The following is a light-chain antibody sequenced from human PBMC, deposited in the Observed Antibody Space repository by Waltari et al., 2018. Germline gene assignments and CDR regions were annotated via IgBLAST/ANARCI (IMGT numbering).Light chain of an antibody. J-gene: IGKJ2*01. CDR1: QRVGRN. V-gene: IGKV3-15*01. Sequence: DIVMTQSPATLSVSPGASATLSCRASQRVGRNVAWYQQKPGQAPRLLIFGASTGATGVSAKFSGGGSGTEFTLTISSLQSEDIAVYYCQQYYNWPPYTFGQGTKVEIK. CDR2: GAS. CDR3: QQYYNWPPYT.